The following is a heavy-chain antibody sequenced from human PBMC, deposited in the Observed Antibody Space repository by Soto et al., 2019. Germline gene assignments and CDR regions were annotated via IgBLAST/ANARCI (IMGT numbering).Heavy chain of an antibody. D-gene: IGHD2-15*01. CDR1: GFTFSSYA. J-gene: IGHJ4*02. Sequence: GGSLRLSCSASGFTFSSYAMHWVRQAPGKGLEYVSAISSNGGSTYYADSVKGRFTISRDNSKNTLYLQMSSLRAEDTAVYYCLSFSGDSCSLFDYWGQGTLVTVSS. V-gene: IGHV3-64D*08. CDR3: LSFSGDSCSLFDY. CDR2: ISSNGGST.